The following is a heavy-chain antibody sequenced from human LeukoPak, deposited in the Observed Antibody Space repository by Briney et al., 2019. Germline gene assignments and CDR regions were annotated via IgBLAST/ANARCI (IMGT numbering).Heavy chain of an antibody. Sequence: PSETLSLTCTVSGGSISSTSYYWGWIRQPPGEGLEWIGSMYYTGNTHYSPSLKSRVTISVDTSKNQFSLKLSSVTAADTAVYYCARGDFWSGHYNWFDPWGQGTLVTVSS. CDR2: MYYTGNT. CDR1: GGSISSTSYY. CDR3: ARGDFWSGHYNWFDP. D-gene: IGHD3-3*01. J-gene: IGHJ5*02. V-gene: IGHV4-39*01.